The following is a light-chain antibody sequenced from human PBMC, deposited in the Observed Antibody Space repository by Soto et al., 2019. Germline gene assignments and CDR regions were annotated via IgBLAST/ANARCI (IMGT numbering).Light chain of an antibody. CDR1: QSVRNN. J-gene: IGKJ5*01. V-gene: IGKV3-15*01. Sequence: EIVMTQSPATLSVSPWERFTLSCRASQSVRNNLAWYQQKPGQAPRLLIYEASIRATGVPARFSGSGYGTEFTLIISSLQSEDFAVYYCQQHDVWPATFGQGTRLEIK. CDR2: EAS. CDR3: QQHDVWPAT.